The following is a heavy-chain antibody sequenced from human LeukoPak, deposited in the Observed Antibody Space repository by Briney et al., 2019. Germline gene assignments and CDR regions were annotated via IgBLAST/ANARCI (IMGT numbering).Heavy chain of an antibody. D-gene: IGHD3-9*01. J-gene: IGHJ6*02. Sequence: GGSLRLSCAASGFTFGSYCMNWVRQAPGKGLVWVSYRNSRSCSTLCADSVKGRFIISRDNAKNSLYLKMHRLIDEDTAVYYCARVWDYDILTGRHYYYYGMDVWGQGTTVTV. CDR2: RNSRSCST. CDR3: ARVWDYDILTGRHYYYYGMDV. V-gene: IGHV3-48*02. CDR1: GFTFGSYC.